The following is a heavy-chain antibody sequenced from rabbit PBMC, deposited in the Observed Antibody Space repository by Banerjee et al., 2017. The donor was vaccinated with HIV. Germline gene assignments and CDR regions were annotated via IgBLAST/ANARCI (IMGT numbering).Heavy chain of an antibody. D-gene: IGHD4-1*01. CDR1: GFSFSGNYY. J-gene: IGHJ4*01. CDR3: ARDPPSRWAFGLDL. Sequence: QEELVESGGGLGQPEGSLTLTCTASGFSFSGNYYMCWVRQAPRKGLEWIACIVAGSDGMTYYATWAKGRFTISKTSSTTVTLQMTSLTAADTATYFCARDPPSRWAFGLDLWGPGTLVTVS. CDR2: IVAGSDGMT. V-gene: IGHV1S45*01.